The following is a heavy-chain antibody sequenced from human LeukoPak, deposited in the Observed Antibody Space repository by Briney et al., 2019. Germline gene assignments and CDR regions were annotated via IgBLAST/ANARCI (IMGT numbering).Heavy chain of an antibody. CDR3: ARLDCISDTCYNY. CDR2: INHSGST. D-gene: IGHD2-21*01. J-gene: IGHJ4*02. V-gene: IGHV4-34*01. Sequence: SETLSLTCAVYGGSFSGYYWSWIRQPPGKGLEWIGEINHSGSTNYNPSLKSRVTISVDTSKNQFSLKLSSVTAADTAVYYCARLDCISDTCYNYWALGALVTVSS. CDR1: GGSFSGYY.